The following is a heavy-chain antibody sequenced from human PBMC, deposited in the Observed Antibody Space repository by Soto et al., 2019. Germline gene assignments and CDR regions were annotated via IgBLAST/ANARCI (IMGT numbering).Heavy chain of an antibody. J-gene: IGHJ5*02. CDR3: ARGVDFWSGYPTPLYNWFDP. V-gene: IGHV4-59*01. CDR1: GGSISSYY. Sequence: SETLSLTCTVSGGSISSYYWSWIRQPPGKGLEWIGYIYYSGSTNYNPSLKSRVNISVDTSKNQFSLKLSSVTAADTAVYYCARGVDFWSGYPTPLYNWFDPWGQGTLVTVSS. D-gene: IGHD3-3*01. CDR2: IYYSGST.